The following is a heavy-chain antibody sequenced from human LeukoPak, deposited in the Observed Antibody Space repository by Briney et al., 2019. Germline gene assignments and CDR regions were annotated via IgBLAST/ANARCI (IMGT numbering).Heavy chain of an antibody. CDR3: IRVIRGYNANGDY. CDR1: GCSVFDHA. CDR2: IRSKAYGGTA. D-gene: IGHD5-24*01. Sequence: GGSLRLTCTADGCSVFDHAMSWVRQAPGKGLEWVGFIRSKAYGGTAQYAASVKGRFTISRDDSKSIAYLRMSSLKTEDTAVYYCIRVIRGYNANGDYWGQGTLVTVSS. J-gene: IGHJ4*02. V-gene: IGHV3-49*04.